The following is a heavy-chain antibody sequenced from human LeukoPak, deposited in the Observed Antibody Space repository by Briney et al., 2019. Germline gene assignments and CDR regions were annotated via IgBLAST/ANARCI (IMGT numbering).Heavy chain of an antibody. V-gene: IGHV3-23*01. J-gene: IGHJ4*02. CDR1: GFTFSNYA. CDR2: ILGSGGST. CDR3: AKWGDYDVLTGYYVPDY. D-gene: IGHD3-9*01. Sequence: GASLRLSCAASGFTFSNYAMSWVRQAPGKGLEWVPAILGSGGSTYYADSVKGRFTVSRDNSKSTLYLQMNSLRAEDTALYYCAKWGDYDVLTGYYVPDYWGQGPLVTVSS.